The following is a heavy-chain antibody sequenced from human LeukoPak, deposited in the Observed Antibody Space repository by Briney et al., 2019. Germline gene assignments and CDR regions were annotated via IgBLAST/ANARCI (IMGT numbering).Heavy chain of an antibody. CDR3: ARSEYSYGADAFDI. D-gene: IGHD5-18*01. CDR2: INHSGST. Sequence: PSETLSLTCAVYGGSFSGYYWSWIRQPPGKGLEWIGEINHSGSTNYNPSLKSRVTISVDTSKNQFSLKLSSVTAADTAVYYCARSEYSYGADAFDIWGQGTMATVSS. J-gene: IGHJ3*02. V-gene: IGHV4-34*01. CDR1: GGSFSGYY.